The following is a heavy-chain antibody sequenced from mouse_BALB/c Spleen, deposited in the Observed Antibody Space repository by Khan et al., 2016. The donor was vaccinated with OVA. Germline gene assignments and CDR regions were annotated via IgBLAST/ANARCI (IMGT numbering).Heavy chain of an antibody. Sequence: EVELVESGGGLVKPGGSLKLSCAASGFTFSSYAMSWVRQPPEKRLEWVATINSGGTYTYYPDSVKGRFTISRDNAKNTLYLQMSSLRSEDTAMYYCARHNFGPFAYGGQGTLVTVSA. CDR3: ARHNFGPFAY. J-gene: IGHJ3*01. D-gene: IGHD1-3*01. CDR2: INSGGTYT. V-gene: IGHV5-9-3*01. CDR1: GFTFSSYA.